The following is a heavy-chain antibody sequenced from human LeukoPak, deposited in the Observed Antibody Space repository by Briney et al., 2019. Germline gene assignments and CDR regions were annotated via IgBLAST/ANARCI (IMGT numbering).Heavy chain of an antibody. J-gene: IGHJ4*02. CDR2: INPSGGST. Sequence: ASVKVSCKASGYTFTSYYMHWVRQAPGQGLEWMGIINPSGGSTSYAQKFQGRVTMTRDTSISTAYMELSRLRSDDTAVYYCARAASSGWPMPIFDYWGQGTLVTVSS. CDR3: ARAASSGWPMPIFDY. D-gene: IGHD6-19*01. V-gene: IGHV1-46*01. CDR1: GYTFTSYY.